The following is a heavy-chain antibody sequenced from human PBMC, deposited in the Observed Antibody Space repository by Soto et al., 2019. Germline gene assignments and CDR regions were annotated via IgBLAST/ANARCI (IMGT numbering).Heavy chain of an antibody. CDR2: ISYDGSNK. J-gene: IGHJ6*02. CDR1: GFTFSTYT. Sequence: QVQLVESGGGVVQPGRSLRLSCAASGFTFSTYTMYWVRQAPGKGLEWVAFISYDGSNKYYADSVKGRFTISRDNSKNPLYLQMKSLRVEDTAVYYCAGTRGYYYYGMDVWGQGTTVTVSS. V-gene: IGHV3-30-3*01. CDR3: AGTRGYYYYGMDV.